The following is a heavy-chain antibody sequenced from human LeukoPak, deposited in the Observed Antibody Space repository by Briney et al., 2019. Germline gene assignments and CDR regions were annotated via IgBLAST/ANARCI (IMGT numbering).Heavy chain of an antibody. D-gene: IGHD3-16*01. CDR1: GGSISSSSYY. Sequence: SETLSLTCTVSGGSISSSSYYWGWIRQPPGKGLEWIGSIYYSGSTFYNPCLKRRVTISVDTSKNQFSLKLSSVNAADTAVYYCARDDWVWGSYPKGNAFDICGQGTMVTVSS. CDR3: ARDDWVWGSYPKGNAFDI. J-gene: IGHJ3*02. V-gene: IGHV4-39*07. CDR2: IYYSGST.